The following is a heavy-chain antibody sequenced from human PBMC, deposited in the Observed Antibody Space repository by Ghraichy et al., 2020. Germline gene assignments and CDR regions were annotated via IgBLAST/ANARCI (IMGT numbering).Heavy chain of an antibody. CDR1: GGSFSGYY. V-gene: IGHV4-34*01. D-gene: IGHD2-2*01. CDR3: ASHQRLSLYGAYNDS. Sequence: SQTLSLTCAVYGGSFSGYYWSWIRQPPGNGLEWIGEINHSGSTNYNPSLKSRVTISIDTSKNQLSLKLNSLTAADTAVYFCASHQRLSLYGAYNDSWGQGTLVTVSS. J-gene: IGHJ4*02. CDR2: INHSGST.